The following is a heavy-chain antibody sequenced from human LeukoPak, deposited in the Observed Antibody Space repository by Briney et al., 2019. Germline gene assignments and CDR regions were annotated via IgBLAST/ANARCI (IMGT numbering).Heavy chain of an antibody. CDR2: IGYDGSNK. V-gene: IGHV3-33*01. Sequence: PGGSLRLSCEASGFSFNRYGMHWVRQAPGQGLEWVAMIGYDGSNKNYADSAKGRFTISRDNSENTLYLQMNSLRAEDTAVYYCARDREVTKGNWFGPWGQGTLVTVST. D-gene: IGHD4-17*01. CDR3: ARDREVTKGNWFGP. CDR1: GFSFNRYG. J-gene: IGHJ5*02.